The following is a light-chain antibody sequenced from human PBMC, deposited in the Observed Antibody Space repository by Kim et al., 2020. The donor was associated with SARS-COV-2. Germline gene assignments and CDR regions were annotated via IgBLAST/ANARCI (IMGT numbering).Light chain of an antibody. J-gene: IGKJ4*01. CDR2: WAS. CDR3: QQCYSYPVT. CDR1: QSVFYSPDNKNY. V-gene: IGKV4-1*01. Sequence: ATTNCKSSQSVFYSPDNKNYLAWYQQKPGQPPKLLISWASIRESGVPDRFSGSGSGTDFTLTISSLQAEDVAVYYCQQCYSYPVTFGGGTKVDIK.